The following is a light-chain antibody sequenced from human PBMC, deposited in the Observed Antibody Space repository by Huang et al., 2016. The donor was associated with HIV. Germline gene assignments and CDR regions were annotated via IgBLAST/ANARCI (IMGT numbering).Light chain of an antibody. CDR1: QTINNY. V-gene: IGKV1-39*01. CDR2: AAS. Sequence: DIQMTQSPSSLSASVGDRVTITCRASQTINNYLNWYHQKPGKAPKLLIYAASSLQSGVPSRFSGSGAGTEFTLTISSLQLEDFATYYCQQTYSAVTFGQGTKVEIK. CDR3: QQTYSAVT. J-gene: IGKJ1*01.